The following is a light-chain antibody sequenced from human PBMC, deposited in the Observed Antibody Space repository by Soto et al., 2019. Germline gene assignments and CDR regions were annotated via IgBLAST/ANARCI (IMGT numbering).Light chain of an antibody. CDR1: SSDIGGHNY. V-gene: IGLV2-14*01. J-gene: IGLJ3*02. CDR2: EVT. Sequence: QSVLTQPASVSGSPGQSIPVSCTGTSSDIGGHNYVSWSQQHPGKVPKLIIYEVTNRPSGVSNRFSGSKSGNTASLTVSGLQAEDEADYYCAAWDDSLNGRVFGGGTKLTVL. CDR3: AAWDDSLNGRV.